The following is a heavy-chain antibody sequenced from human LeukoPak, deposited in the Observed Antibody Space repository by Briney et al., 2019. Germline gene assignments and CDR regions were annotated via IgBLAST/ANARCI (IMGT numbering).Heavy chain of an antibody. J-gene: IGHJ5*02. CDR1: GFTFSSYG. CDR2: IRYDGSNK. D-gene: IGHD4-23*01. Sequence: GGSLRLSCAASGFTFSSYGMHWVRQAPGKGLEWVAFIRYDGSNKYYADSVKGRFTISRDNSKNTLYLQMNSLRAEDTAVYYCAKETTTVVTHNWFDPWGQGTLVTVSS. V-gene: IGHV3-30*02. CDR3: AKETTTVVTHNWFDP.